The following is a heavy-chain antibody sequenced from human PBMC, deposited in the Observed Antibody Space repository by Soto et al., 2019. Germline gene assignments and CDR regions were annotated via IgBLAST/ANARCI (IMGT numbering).Heavy chain of an antibody. Sequence: VQLVESGGGVVQPGRSLRLSCAASGFTFSSYGMHWVRQAPGKGLEWVAVISYDGSNKYYADSVKGRFTISRDNSKNTLYLQMNSLRAEDTAVYYCARFCISTSCYASFDYWGQGTLVTVSS. J-gene: IGHJ4*02. V-gene: IGHV3-30-3*01. CDR1: GFTFSSYG. D-gene: IGHD2-2*01. CDR3: ARFCISTSCYASFDY. CDR2: ISYDGSNK.